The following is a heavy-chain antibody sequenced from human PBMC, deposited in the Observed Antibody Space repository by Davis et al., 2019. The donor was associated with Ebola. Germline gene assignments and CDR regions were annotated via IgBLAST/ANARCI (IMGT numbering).Heavy chain of an antibody. CDR3: ARDLPGGDWYFDL. V-gene: IGHV3-30*02. J-gene: IGHJ2*01. Sequence: GESLKISCAASGLTFSSYGMHWVRQAPGKGLEWVAFIRYDGSNKYYADSVKGRFTISRDNSKNTLYLQMNSLRAEDTAVYYCARDLPGGDWYFDLWGRGTLVTVSS. CDR2: IRYDGSNK. CDR1: GLTFSSYG. D-gene: IGHD1-14*01.